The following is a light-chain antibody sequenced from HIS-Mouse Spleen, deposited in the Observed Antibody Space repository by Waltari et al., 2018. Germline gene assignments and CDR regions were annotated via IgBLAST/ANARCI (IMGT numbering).Light chain of an antibody. V-gene: IGLV1-40*01. J-gene: IGLJ3*02. CDR1: RSNIGDGYD. CDR3: QSYDSSLSGWV. CDR2: GNS. Sequence: QSVLTQPPSVSGAPGQRVTIACTGSRSNIGDGYDVPWYQQLPGTAPKLIIYGNSNRPSGVPDRFSGSKSGTSASLAITGLQAEDEADYYCQSYDSSLSGWVFGGGTKLTVL.